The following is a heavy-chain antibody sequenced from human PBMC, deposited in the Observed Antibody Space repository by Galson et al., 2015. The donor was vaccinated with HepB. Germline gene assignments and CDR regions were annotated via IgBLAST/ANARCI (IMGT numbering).Heavy chain of an antibody. CDR2: INPSGGST. V-gene: IGHV1-46*01. CDR3: ARGRVDTAPGYYYYYMDV. CDR1: GYTFTSYY. D-gene: IGHD5-18*01. J-gene: IGHJ6*03. Sequence: SVKVSCKASGYTFTSYYMHWVRQAPGQGLEWMGIINPSGGSTSYAQKFQGRVTMTRDTSTSTVYMELSSLRSEDTAVYYCARGRVDTAPGYYYYYMDVWGKGTTVTVSS.